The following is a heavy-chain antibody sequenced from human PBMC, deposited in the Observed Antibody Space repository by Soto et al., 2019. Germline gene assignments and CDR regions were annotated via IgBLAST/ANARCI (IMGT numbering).Heavy chain of an antibody. Sequence: EVQLLESGGGLVQPGGSLRLSCAASGFTFSSYAMSWVRQAPGKGLEWVSAISGSGGSTYYADSVTGRFTISRDNAKNPLYLQMNSLRAEDTAVYYCAKDSSGWYETNWFDPWGEGTLVTVSS. J-gene: IGHJ5*02. CDR1: GFTFSSYA. D-gene: IGHD6-19*01. CDR2: ISGSGGST. CDR3: AKDSSGWYETNWFDP. V-gene: IGHV3-23*01.